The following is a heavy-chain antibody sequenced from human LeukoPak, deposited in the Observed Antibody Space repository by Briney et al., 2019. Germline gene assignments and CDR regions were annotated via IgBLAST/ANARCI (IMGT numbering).Heavy chain of an antibody. V-gene: IGHV3-23*01. CDR1: GFTFSSYA. D-gene: IGHD2-2*01. Sequence: PGGSLRLSCAASGFTFSSYAMSWVRQAPGKGLEWVSTISATGGSIYYADSVRGRLTISRDNSKNTVYLQMNSLRAEDTAVYYCAAPGVPAATYYFDYWGQGTLVTVSS. CDR2: ISATGGSI. J-gene: IGHJ4*02. CDR3: AAPGVPAATYYFDY.